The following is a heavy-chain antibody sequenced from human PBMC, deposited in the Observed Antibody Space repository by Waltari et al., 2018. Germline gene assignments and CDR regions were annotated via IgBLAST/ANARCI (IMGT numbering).Heavy chain of an antibody. Sequence: QVQLVQSGAEVKKPGSSVKVSCKASGGTFRSYAISWVRQAPGHGLEWMGGIIPIFGTANYAQKFQGRVTITTDESTSTAYMELSSLRSEDTAVYYCARGYYDFWSGTTPVYFDYWGQGTLVTVSS. CDR1: GGTFRSYA. CDR3: ARGYYDFWSGTTPVYFDY. D-gene: IGHD3-3*01. J-gene: IGHJ4*02. V-gene: IGHV1-69*05. CDR2: IIPIFGTA.